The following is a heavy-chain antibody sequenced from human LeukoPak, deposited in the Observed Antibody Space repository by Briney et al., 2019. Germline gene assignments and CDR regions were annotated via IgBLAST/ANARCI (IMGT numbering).Heavy chain of an antibody. J-gene: IGHJ4*02. V-gene: IGHV3-21*01. Sequence: GGSLRLSCAASGFTFSSYSMNWVRQAPGKGLEWVSSISTTSDYIYYADSLKGRLTISRDNAKNSLYLQMNSLRAEDTAVYYCARGGIYSQGFDYWGQGTLVTVSS. D-gene: IGHD6-13*01. CDR2: ISTTSDYI. CDR1: GFTFSSYS. CDR3: ARGGIYSQGFDY.